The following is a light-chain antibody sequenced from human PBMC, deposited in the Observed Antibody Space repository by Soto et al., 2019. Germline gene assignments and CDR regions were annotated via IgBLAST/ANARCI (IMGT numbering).Light chain of an antibody. CDR3: QQYNNWPLT. V-gene: IGKV3D-15*01. CDR2: GAS. Sequence: IVMSQYPATLSVSTGDRATLSCRASQSVSDNLAWYQQKPGQAPRLLIYGASTRATGIPARFSGSGSGTEFTLTISSLQSEDFALYYCQQYNNWPLTFGGGANVDI. CDR1: QSVSDN. J-gene: IGKJ4*01.